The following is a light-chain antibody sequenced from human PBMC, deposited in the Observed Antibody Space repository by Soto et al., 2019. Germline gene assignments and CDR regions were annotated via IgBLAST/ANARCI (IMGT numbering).Light chain of an antibody. CDR3: SSYTSSSTLV. CDR2: DVS. CDR1: SSDVGGYNY. J-gene: IGLJ2*01. Sequence: QSFLTQPASVSGSPGQSIPISCTGTSSDVGGYNYVSWYQQHPGKAPKLMIYDVSNRPSGVSNRFSGSKSGNTASLTISGLQAEDEADYYCSSYTSSSTLVFGGGTKLTVL. V-gene: IGLV2-14*01.